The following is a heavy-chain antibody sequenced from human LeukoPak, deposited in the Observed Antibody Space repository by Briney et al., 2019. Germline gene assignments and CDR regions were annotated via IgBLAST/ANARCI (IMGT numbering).Heavy chain of an antibody. CDR1: TDSMSSSSHY. J-gene: IGHJ3*02. V-gene: IGHV4-39*01. CDR2: IYYSGST. Sequence: SETLSLTCTVSTDSMSSSSHYWGWIRQSPERGLEWIGSIYYSGSTYYNPSLKSRVTISVDTSKNQFSLELRSVTAADTAIYFCARNMTAVARPDVFDIWGPGTMVTVSS. D-gene: IGHD6-6*01. CDR3: ARNMTAVARPDVFDI.